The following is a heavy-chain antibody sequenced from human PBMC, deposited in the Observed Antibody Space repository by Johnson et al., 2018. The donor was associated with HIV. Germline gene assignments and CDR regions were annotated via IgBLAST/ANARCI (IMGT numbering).Heavy chain of an antibody. D-gene: IGHD6-19*01. CDR2: IQQEGSVK. J-gene: IGHJ3*02. CDR3: ARFYSSGWSDAFDI. Sequence: VQLVESGGGLVQPGGSLRLSCAGSGFTFSDYWMSWVRRAPGKGLEWVANIQQEGSVKYYVDSEKGRFTIARDNAKSSLYLQMNSLRAEDTAVYYCARFYSSGWSDAFDIWGQGTMVTVSS. CDR1: GFTFSDYW. V-gene: IGHV3-7*01.